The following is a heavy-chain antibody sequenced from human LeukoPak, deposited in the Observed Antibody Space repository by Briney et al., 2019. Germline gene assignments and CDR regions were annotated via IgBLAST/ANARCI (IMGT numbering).Heavy chain of an antibody. CDR2: INPSGGST. J-gene: IGHJ4*02. Sequence: GASVKVSCKASGYTFTSYYMHWVRQAPGQGLEWMGIINPSGGSTSYAQKFQGRVTMTRDTSTSTVYMELSSLRSEDTAVYYCARDYDIAVRGVNLFDYWGQGTLVTVSS. D-gene: IGHD3-10*01. V-gene: IGHV1-46*01. CDR3: ARDYDIAVRGVNLFDY. CDR1: GYTFTSYY.